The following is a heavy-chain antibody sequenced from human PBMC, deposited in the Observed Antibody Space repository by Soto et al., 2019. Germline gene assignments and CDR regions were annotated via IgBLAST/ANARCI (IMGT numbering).Heavy chain of an antibody. CDR2: FGPEDGET. D-gene: IGHD4-4*01. V-gene: IGHV1-24*01. CDR3: ARPHHRTNPNPHPRDTVSTSASLFDYYMDV. Sequence: GASVKVSCKVSVYTLTELPMHWVRQAPGKGLEWMGGFGPEDGETNYAQKLQGRVTMTTDTSTSTAYMELRSLRSDDTAVYYCARPHHRTNPNPHPRDTVSTSASLFDYYMDVWGKGTTVTVSS. CDR1: VYTLTELP. J-gene: IGHJ6*03.